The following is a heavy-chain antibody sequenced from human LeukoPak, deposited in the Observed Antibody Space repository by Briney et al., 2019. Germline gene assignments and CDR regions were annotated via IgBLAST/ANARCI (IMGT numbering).Heavy chain of an antibody. CDR3: ARIYSSGRGNDALDI. CDR1: GFTFSSYQ. V-gene: IGHV3-48*03. Sequence: TGGSLRLSCAASGFTFSSYQMTWVRQAPAKGLQWVSYITSTGTTIHYADSVKGRFTISRDNANNSLFLQMNSLRAEDTAVYYCARIYSSGRGNDALDIWGQGTMVSVSS. D-gene: IGHD6-19*01. CDR2: ITSTGTTI. J-gene: IGHJ3*02.